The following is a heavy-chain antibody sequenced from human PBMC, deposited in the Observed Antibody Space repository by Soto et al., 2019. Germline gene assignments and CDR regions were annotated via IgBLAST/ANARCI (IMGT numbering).Heavy chain of an antibody. D-gene: IGHD2-2*01. CDR1: GYTFTGYY. Sequence: GASVKVSCKASGYTFTGYYMHWVRQAPGQGLEWMGWINPNSGGTNYAQKFQGWVTMTRDTSISTAYMELSRLRSDDTAVYYCARGDCSSTSCYGFFDYWGQGTLVTVSS. CDR3: ARGDCSSTSCYGFFDY. CDR2: INPNSGGT. J-gene: IGHJ4*02. V-gene: IGHV1-2*04.